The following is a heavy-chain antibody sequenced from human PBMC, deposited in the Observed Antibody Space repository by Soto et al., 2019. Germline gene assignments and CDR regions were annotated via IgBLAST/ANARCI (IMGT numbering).Heavy chain of an antibody. CDR2: VSIGGST. Sequence: DVQLLESGGGLVQPEGSLRLSCAASGFTCSSYAIGWVRQGPGKGLEWVAGVSIGGSTHYADSVRGRFTISRDNSKNTLSLQMNRLTAEDTAVYYCAKRRGAGWDFDYWCQGALVTGSS. D-gene: IGHD2-15*01. CDR1: GFTCSSYA. J-gene: IGHJ4*02. V-gene: IGHV3-23*01. CDR3: AKRRGAGWDFDY.